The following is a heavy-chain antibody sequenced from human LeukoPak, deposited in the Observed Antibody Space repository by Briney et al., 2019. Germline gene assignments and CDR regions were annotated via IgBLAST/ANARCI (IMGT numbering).Heavy chain of an antibody. CDR2: ISYDGSNK. D-gene: IGHD4-17*01. V-gene: IGHV3-30-3*01. J-gene: IGHJ4*02. CDR1: GFTFSSYA. CDR3: ARALYGAYDY. Sequence: GGSLRLSCAASGFTFSSYAMHWVRQAPGKGLEWVAVISYDGSNKYYADSVKGRFTISRDNSENTLYLQMNSLRAEDTAVYYCARALYGAYDYWGQGTLVTVSS.